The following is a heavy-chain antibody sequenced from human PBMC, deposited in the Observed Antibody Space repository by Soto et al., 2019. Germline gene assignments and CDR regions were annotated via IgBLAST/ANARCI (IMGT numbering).Heavy chain of an antibody. CDR2: IIPIFGTA. J-gene: IGHJ4*02. V-gene: IGHV1-69*01. CDR3: AAPWEMELRGGFDY. Sequence: QVQLVQSGAEVKKPGSSVKVSCKASGGTFSSYAISWVRQAPGQGLEWMGGIIPIFGTANYAQKFQGRVTITADESTSTGYMELSRLGSEDTAVYYCAAPWEMELRGGFDYWGQGTLVTVSS. D-gene: IGHD1-7*01. CDR1: GGTFSSYA.